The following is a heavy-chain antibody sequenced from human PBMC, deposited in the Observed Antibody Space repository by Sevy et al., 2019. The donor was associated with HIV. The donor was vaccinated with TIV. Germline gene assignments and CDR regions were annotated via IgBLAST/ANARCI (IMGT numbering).Heavy chain of an antibody. CDR2: INSDGSST. V-gene: IGHV3-74*01. D-gene: IGHD3-10*01. CDR1: GFTFSSYW. Sequence: GGSLRLSCAASGFTFSSYWMHWVRQAPGKGLVWVSRINSDGSSTSYADSVKGRFTISRDNAKNTLYLQINSLRAEDTAVYYCARDLTMVRGVIITGYYGMDVWGQGTTVTVSS. J-gene: IGHJ6*02. CDR3: ARDLTMVRGVIITGYYGMDV.